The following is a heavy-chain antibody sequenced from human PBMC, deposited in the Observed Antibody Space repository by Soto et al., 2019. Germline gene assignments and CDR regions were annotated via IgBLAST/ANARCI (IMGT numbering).Heavy chain of an antibody. CDR1: GFTFSRYS. D-gene: IGHD4-17*01. CDR3: ARDSVYGGNPPPFDY. CDR2: ISTGSSYI. J-gene: IGHJ4*02. V-gene: IGHV3-21*01. Sequence: PGGSLRLSCAASGFTFSRYSMNWVRQAPGKGLEWVSFISTGSSYIYYADSVKGRFTISRDNAKNSLYLQMNSLRADDTAVYYCARDSVYGGNPPPFDYWGQGTLVTVSS.